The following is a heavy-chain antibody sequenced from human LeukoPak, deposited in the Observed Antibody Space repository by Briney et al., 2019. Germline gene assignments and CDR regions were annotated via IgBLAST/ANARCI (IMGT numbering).Heavy chain of an antibody. D-gene: IGHD3-3*01. V-gene: IGHV4-59*01. Sequence: PSETLSLTCTVSGGSISSYYWSWIRQPPGKGLEWIGYIYYSGSTNYNPSLKSRVTISVDTSKNQFSLKLSSVTAADTAVYYCARDGDFWSGSAWFDPWGQGTLVTVSS. CDR2: IYYSGST. CDR3: ARDGDFWSGSAWFDP. CDR1: GGSISSYY. J-gene: IGHJ5*02.